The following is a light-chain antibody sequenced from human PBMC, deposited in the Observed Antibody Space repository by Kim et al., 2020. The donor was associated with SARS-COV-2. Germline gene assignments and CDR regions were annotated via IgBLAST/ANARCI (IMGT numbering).Light chain of an antibody. Sequence: GQRVTISCSGSSSNIESNYVYWYQQLPGTAPKVLIHTDNRRPSGVPDRFSGSKSVTSASLAISGLRSEDEADYYCGSWDDSLNGPVFGGGTQLTVL. CDR3: GSWDDSLNGPV. CDR1: SSNIESNY. J-gene: IGLJ3*02. V-gene: IGLV1-47*01. CDR2: TDN.